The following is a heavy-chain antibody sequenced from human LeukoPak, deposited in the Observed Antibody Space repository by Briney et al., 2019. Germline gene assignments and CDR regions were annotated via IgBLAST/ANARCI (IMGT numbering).Heavy chain of an antibody. CDR2: ISSSGSDI. CDR1: GFTFSTNS. Sequence: PGGSLRLSCAASGFTFSTNSMNWVRQAPGKGLEWVASISSSGSDIYYPESLKGRFTVSRDNARNSVYLQMNSLRIEDTAVYYCARDVARDISCYTDWGQGTLVTVSS. J-gene: IGHJ4*02. CDR3: ARDVARDISCYTD. D-gene: IGHD2-2*02. V-gene: IGHV3-21*01.